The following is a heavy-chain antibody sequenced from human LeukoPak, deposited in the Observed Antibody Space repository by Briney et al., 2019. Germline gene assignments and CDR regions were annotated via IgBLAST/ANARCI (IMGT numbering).Heavy chain of an antibody. CDR1: GFTFSSYG. CDR3: AKDPAAAGAGYFQH. Sequence: PGGSLRLSCAASGFTFSSYGMHWVRQAPGKGLEWVAFIRYDGSNKYYADSVKGRFTISRDNSKNTLYLQMNSLRAEDTAVYYCAKDPAAAGAGYFQHWGQGTLVTVSS. CDR2: IRYDGSNK. J-gene: IGHJ1*01. V-gene: IGHV3-30*02. D-gene: IGHD6-13*01.